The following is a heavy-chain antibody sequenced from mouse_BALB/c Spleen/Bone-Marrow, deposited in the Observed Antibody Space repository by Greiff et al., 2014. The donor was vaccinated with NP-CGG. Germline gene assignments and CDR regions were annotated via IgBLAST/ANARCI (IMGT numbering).Heavy chain of an antibody. J-gene: IGHJ2*01. D-gene: IGHD2-3*01. CDR2: IWAGGST. CDR1: GFSLTNYG. V-gene: IGHV2-9*02. Sequence: VKVEESGPGLVAPSQSLSITCTVSGFSLTNYGVHWVRQPPGKGLEWLGVIWAGGSTNYNSALMSRLSISKDNSKNQVFLKMNSLQTDDTAMYYCARRGDGYYLDYWGQGTTLTVSS. CDR3: ARRGDGYYLDY.